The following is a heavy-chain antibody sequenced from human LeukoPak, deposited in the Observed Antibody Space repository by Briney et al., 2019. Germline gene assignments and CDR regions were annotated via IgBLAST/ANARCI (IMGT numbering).Heavy chain of an antibody. CDR1: GFTFSSYW. Sequence: GGSLRLSCAASGFTFSSYWMTWVRQAPGKGPEWVANIKQDGSVKYYVDSVKGRFTISRDSAKNSLYLQMNSLSVEDTAVYYCARAMVTTVRFYYYYYMDVWGKGTTVTVSS. CDR3: ARAMVTTVRFYYYYYMDV. V-gene: IGHV3-7*01. CDR2: IKQDGSVK. D-gene: IGHD4-17*01. J-gene: IGHJ6*03.